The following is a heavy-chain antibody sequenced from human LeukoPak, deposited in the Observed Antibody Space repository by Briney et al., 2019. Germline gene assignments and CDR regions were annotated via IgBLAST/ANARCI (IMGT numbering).Heavy chain of an antibody. CDR3: ARDREGSGSL. J-gene: IGHJ4*02. D-gene: IGHD3-10*01. V-gene: IGHV1-2*02. Sequence: ASVKVSCKASGYTFTGYYMHWVRQAPGQGLEWMGWINPNSGGTNYAQKFQGRVTMTTDTSTSTAYMELRSLRSDDTAVYYCARDREGSGSLWGQGTLVTVSS. CDR1: GYTFTGYY. CDR2: INPNSGGT.